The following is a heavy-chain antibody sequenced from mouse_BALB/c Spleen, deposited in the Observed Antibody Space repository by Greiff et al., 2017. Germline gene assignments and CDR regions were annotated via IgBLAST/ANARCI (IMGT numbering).Heavy chain of an antibody. CDR3: ARGTTPVGDYFDY. CDR1: GFSLTSYG. CDR2: IWSGGST. Sequence: VQLQQSGPGLVQPSQSLSITCTVSGFSLTSYGVHWVRQSPGKGLEWLGVIWSGGSTDYNAAFISRLSISKDNSKSQVFLKMNSLQTDDTAMYYCARGTTPVGDYFDYWGQGTTLTVSS. V-gene: IGHV2-2*01. D-gene: IGHD1-1*01. J-gene: IGHJ2*01.